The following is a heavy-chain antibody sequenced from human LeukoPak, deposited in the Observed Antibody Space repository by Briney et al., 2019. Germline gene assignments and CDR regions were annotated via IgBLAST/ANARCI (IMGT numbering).Heavy chain of an antibody. CDR1: GGTFSSYA. CDR2: ITPIFGTT. J-gene: IGHJ3*02. CDR3: AREWGYDFWSGYYTNAFDI. V-gene: IGHV1-69*01. D-gene: IGHD3-3*01. Sequence: SVTVSRKASGGTFSSYAISWVRQAPGQGLEWMGGITPIFGTTNNAQKFQGRVTITADESTSTAYMELSSLRSEDTAVYYCAREWGYDFWSGYYTNAFDIWGQGTMVTVSS.